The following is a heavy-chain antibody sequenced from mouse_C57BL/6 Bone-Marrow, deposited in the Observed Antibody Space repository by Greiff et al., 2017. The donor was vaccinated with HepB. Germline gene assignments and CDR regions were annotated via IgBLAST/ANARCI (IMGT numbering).Heavy chain of an antibody. CDR2: IRSKSNNYAT. V-gene: IGHV10-1*01. CDR3: VKWGGYSFDY. J-gene: IGHJ2*01. Sequence: EVQLVEPGGGLVQPKGSLKLSCAASGFSFNTYAMNCVRQAPGKGLEWVARIRSKSNNYATYYADSVKDRFTISRDDSESMLYLQMNNLKTEDTAMYYCVKWGGYSFDYWGQDTTLTVSS. CDR1: GFSFNTYA.